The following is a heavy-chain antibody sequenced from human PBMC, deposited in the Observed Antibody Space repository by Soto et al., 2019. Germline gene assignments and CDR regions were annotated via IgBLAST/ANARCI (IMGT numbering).Heavy chain of an antibody. CDR3: ARDENHRIQLWSRLDY. CDR2: ISYDGSNK. CDR1: GFTFSSYA. Sequence: GGSLRLSCAASGFTFSSYAMHWVRQAPGKGLEWVAVISYDGSNKYYADSVKGRFTISRDNSKNTLYLQMNSLGAEDTAVYYCARDENHRIQLWSRLDYWGQGTLVTVSS. J-gene: IGHJ4*02. V-gene: IGHV3-30-3*01. D-gene: IGHD5-18*01.